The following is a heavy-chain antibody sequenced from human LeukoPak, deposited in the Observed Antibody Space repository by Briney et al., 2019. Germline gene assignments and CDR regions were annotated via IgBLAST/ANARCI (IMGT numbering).Heavy chain of an antibody. CDR3: ARITPKQRITIFGVALDAFDI. CDR2: IYYSGST. D-gene: IGHD3-3*01. J-gene: IGHJ3*02. Sequence: SQTLSLTCTVSGGSISSGDYYWSWIRQPPGKGLEWIGYIYYSGSTYYNPSLKSRVTISVDTSKNQFSLKLSSVTAADTAVYYCARITPKQRITIFGVALDAFDIWGHGTMVTVSS. V-gene: IGHV4-30-4*08. CDR1: GGSISSGDYY.